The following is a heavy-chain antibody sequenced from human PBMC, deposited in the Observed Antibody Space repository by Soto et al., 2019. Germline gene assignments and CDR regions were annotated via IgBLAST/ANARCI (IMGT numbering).Heavy chain of an antibody. V-gene: IGHV3-9*01. D-gene: IGHD2-15*01. CDR3: AKDKADCSGGSCYYYYYGMDV. CDR2: ISWNSGSI. Sequence: EVQLVESGGGLVQPGRSLRLSCAASGFTFDDYAMHWVRQAPGKGLEWVSGISWNSGSIGYADSVKGRFTISRDNAKNSLYLQMNSLRAEDTALYYCAKDKADCSGGSCYYYYYGMDVWGQGTTVTVSS. J-gene: IGHJ6*02. CDR1: GFTFDDYA.